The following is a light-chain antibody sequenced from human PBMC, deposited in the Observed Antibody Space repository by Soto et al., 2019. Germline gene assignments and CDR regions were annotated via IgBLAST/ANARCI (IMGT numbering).Light chain of an antibody. J-gene: IGKJ5*01. Sequence: DIVMTQSPLSLPVTPGEPASISCRSSQSLLHSNGYNYLDWYLQKPGQSPQLLIYLGSNRASGVPDRVSGSGSGTDFTLKISRVEAEDVGVYYCMQALQTRITFGQGTRLEIK. V-gene: IGKV2-28*01. CDR1: QSLLHSNGYNY. CDR3: MQALQTRIT. CDR2: LGS.